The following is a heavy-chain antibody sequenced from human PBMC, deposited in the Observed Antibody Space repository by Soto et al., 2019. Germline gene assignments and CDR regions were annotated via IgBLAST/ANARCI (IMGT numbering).Heavy chain of an antibody. V-gene: IGHV4-31*03. CDR1: GGSINNGNYH. Sequence: QVHLQESGPGLVKPSQTLSLNCTVSGGSINNGNYHWSWRRQLPGKGLEWLGYVHYGASTYYNPSLKSRVTISIDTSKNQFSLRLNAVTAADTSVYYCAREGERGEGYNAFDYWGQGTLGTDSS. CDR3: AREGERGEGYNAFDY. D-gene: IGHD2-2*02. J-gene: IGHJ4*02. CDR2: VHYGAST.